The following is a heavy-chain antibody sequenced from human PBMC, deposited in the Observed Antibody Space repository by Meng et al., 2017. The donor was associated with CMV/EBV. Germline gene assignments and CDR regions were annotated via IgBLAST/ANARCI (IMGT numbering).Heavy chain of an antibody. Sequence: SETLSLTCTVSGGSVSSGSYYWSWLRQPPGKGLEWIGYIYYSGSTNYNPSLKSQVTISLDTSENQFSLKLSSVSATDTAVYYCARVYYYDSSGYHYGAFDIWGQGTMVTVSS. CDR2: IYYSGST. V-gene: IGHV4-61*01. J-gene: IGHJ3*02. D-gene: IGHD3-22*01. CDR1: GGSVSSGSYY. CDR3: ARVYYYDSSGYHYGAFDI.